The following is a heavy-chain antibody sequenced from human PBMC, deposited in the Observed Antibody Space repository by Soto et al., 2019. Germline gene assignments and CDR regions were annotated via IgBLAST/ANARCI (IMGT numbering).Heavy chain of an antibody. V-gene: IGHV4-61*01. J-gene: IGHJ5*02. CDR2: IYYSGST. CDR3: ARQHYDFWSGYYLNWFDP. Sequence: SETLSLTCTVSGGSVSSGSYYWSWIRQPPGKGLEWIGYIYYSGSTNYNPSLKSRVTISVDTSKNQFSLKLSSVTAADTAVYYCARQHYDFWSGYYLNWFDPWGQGTLVTVSS. D-gene: IGHD3-3*01. CDR1: GGSVSSGSYY.